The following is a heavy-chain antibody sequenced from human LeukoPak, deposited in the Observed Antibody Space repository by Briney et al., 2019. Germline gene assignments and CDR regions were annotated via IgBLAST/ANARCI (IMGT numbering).Heavy chain of an antibody. CDR2: ISSSSSYI. Sequence: PGGSLRLSCAASGFTFSSYTMTWVRQAPGKGLEWVSSISSSSSYIYYADSVKGRFTISRDNAKNSLYLEMNSLRAEDTAVYYCARDRFGVATVRTHDYWGQGTLVTVSS. CDR3: ARDRFGVATVRTHDY. J-gene: IGHJ4*02. D-gene: IGHD5-12*01. V-gene: IGHV3-21*01. CDR1: GFTFSSYT.